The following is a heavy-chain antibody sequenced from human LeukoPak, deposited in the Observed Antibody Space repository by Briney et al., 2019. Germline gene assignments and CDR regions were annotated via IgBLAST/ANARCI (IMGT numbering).Heavy chain of an antibody. Sequence: SETLSLTCTVSGGSISSYYWSWIRQPPGKGLEWIGYIYYSGSTNYNPSLKSRVTISVDTSKNQFSLKLSSVTAADTAVYYCARHFRIAAAFDYWGQGTLVTVSS. CDR1: GGSISSYY. J-gene: IGHJ4*02. CDR2: IYYSGST. D-gene: IGHD6-13*01. CDR3: ARHFRIAAAFDY. V-gene: IGHV4-59*08.